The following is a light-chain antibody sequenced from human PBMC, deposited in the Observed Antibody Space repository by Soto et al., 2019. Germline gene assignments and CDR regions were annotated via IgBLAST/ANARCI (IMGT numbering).Light chain of an antibody. J-gene: IGKJ5*01. CDR1: QSVSSN. CDR3: QQYNYCPLIT. V-gene: IGKV3-15*01. CDR2: GAS. Sequence: EIVMTQSPATLSVSPGERATLSCRASQSVSSNLGWYQQKPGQAPRLLIYGASTRATGIPARFSGSGSRTDSTLTIRILQSEDFAVHYCQQYNYCPLITFGQGTRLEIK.